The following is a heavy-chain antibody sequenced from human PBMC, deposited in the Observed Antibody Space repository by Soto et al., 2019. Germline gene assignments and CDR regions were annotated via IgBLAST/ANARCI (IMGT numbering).Heavy chain of an antibody. D-gene: IGHD1-26*01. CDR1: CYSISSGYY. V-gene: IGHV4-38-2*01. Sequence: SETLSLTCAVSCYSISSGYYWGWLRQPPGKGLEWIGSIYHGGSTYYNPSLNSRVTLSIDTSKNQISLKLTSPTAADTAVYYCARGVGSSPPQYWGRGTLVTVSS. J-gene: IGHJ4*02. CDR3: ARGVGSSPPQY. CDR2: IYHGGST.